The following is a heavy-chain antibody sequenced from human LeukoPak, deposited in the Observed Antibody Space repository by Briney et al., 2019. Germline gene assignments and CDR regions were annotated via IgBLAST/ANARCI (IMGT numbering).Heavy chain of an antibody. J-gene: IGHJ6*02. Sequence: ASVKVSCKASGDTFTTYGITWVRQAPGQGLEWMGWISGYNGNTEYTQKFQGRVAMTRDTSTSTAYMELRSLRSDDTAVYYCARDVEVVTAIPLYYGMDVWGQGTTVTVSS. CDR1: GDTFTTYG. V-gene: IGHV1-18*01. CDR2: ISGYNGNT. CDR3: ARDVEVVTAIPLYYGMDV. D-gene: IGHD2-21*02.